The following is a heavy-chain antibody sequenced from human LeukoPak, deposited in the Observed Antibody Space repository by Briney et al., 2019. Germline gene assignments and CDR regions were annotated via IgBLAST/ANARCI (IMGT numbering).Heavy chain of an antibody. Sequence: GGSLRLSCAASGFTFSSYSMNWVRQAPGEGLEWVSSISSSSSYIYYADSVKGRFTISRDKAKNSLYLQMNSLRAEDTAVYYCARDKVSTGRIAVAGTGEFDYWGQGTLVTVSS. CDR3: ARDKVSTGRIAVAGTGEFDY. V-gene: IGHV3-21*01. CDR2: ISSSSSYI. D-gene: IGHD6-19*01. J-gene: IGHJ4*02. CDR1: GFTFSSYS.